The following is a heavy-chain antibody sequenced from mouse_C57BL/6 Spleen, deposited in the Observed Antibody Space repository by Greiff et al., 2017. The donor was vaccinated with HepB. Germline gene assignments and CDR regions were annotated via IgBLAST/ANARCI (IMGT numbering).Heavy chain of an antibody. CDR1: GFTFSSYA. Sequence: EVMLVESGGGLVKPGGSLKLSCAASGFTFSSYAMSWVRQTPEKRLEWVATISDGGSYTYYPDNVKGRFTISRDNAKNNLYLQMSHLKSEDTAMYYCARDHTTPSDWYFDVWGTGTTVTVSS. D-gene: IGHD5-5*01. V-gene: IGHV5-4*01. J-gene: IGHJ1*03. CDR3: ARDHTTPSDWYFDV. CDR2: ISDGGSYT.